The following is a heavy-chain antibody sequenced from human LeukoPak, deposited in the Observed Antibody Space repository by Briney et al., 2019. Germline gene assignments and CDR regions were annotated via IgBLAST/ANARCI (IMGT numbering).Heavy chain of an antibody. D-gene: IGHD1-26*01. CDR2: ISSSSSYI. J-gene: IGHJ4*02. CDR1: GFTFSSYS. V-gene: IGHV3-21*01. Sequence: GGSLRLSCAASGFTFSSYSMNWVRQAPGKGLEWVSSISSSSSYIYYADSVKGRFTIYRDNAKNALYLQMNSLRAEDTAVYYCARDDSGSNPNWGQGTLVTVSS. CDR3: ARDDSGSNPN.